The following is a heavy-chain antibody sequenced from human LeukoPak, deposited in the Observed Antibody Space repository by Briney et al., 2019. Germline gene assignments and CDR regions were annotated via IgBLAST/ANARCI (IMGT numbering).Heavy chain of an antibody. V-gene: IGHV3-21*01. CDR1: GFTFSAYT. CDR3: ARSAAVGDS. Sequence: PGGSLRLSCSASGFTFSAYTMNWVRQAPGRGLEWVSSISSTSTYIYYADSVKGRFTISRDNAKNSLYLQMNSLRPDDTAVYYCARSAAVGDSWGQGTLVTVSS. D-gene: IGHD1-26*01. J-gene: IGHJ4*02. CDR2: ISSTSTYI.